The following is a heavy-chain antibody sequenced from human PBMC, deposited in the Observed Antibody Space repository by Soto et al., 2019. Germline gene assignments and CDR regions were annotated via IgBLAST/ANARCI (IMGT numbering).Heavy chain of an antibody. Sequence: QVQLVQSGAEVKKPGASVKVSCKASGYTFTSYGINWVRQATGQGLEWVGWMNPNSGDTDYAQKFQGRVNMTGDTSINTVYMELSILRSEDTAVYYCAKEAAYYYYGMDVWAQGTTVTVSS. V-gene: IGHV1-8*01. D-gene: IGHD2-15*01. CDR1: GYTFTSYG. J-gene: IGHJ6*02. CDR2: MNPNSGDT. CDR3: AKEAAYYYYGMDV.